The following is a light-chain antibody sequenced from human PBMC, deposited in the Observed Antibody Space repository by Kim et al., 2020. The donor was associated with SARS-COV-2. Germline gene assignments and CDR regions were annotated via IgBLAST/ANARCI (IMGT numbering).Light chain of an antibody. V-gene: IGLV3-1*01. CDR2: QNN. Sequence: SYELTQPPSVSVSPGQTASITCSGHKLGDEYACWYQQKPGQSPVLVIYQNNKRPSGIPERFAGSNSGNTATLTISGTQAIDEADYYCQAWDSSTVLFGGGTQLTVL. J-gene: IGLJ2*01. CDR1: KLGDEY. CDR3: QAWDSSTVL.